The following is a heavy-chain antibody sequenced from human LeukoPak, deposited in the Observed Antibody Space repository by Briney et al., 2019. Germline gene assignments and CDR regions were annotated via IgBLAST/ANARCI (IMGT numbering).Heavy chain of an antibody. Sequence: SETLSLTCTVSGYSISSGYYWGWIRQPPGKGLEWIGRIYTSGSTNYNPSLKSRVTISVDTSKNQFSLTLSSVTAADTAVYYCARVKREGATQDWFDPWGQGTLVTVSS. V-gene: IGHV4-38-2*02. CDR1: GYSISSGYY. CDR3: ARVKREGATQDWFDP. D-gene: IGHD1-26*01. CDR2: IYTSGST. J-gene: IGHJ5*02.